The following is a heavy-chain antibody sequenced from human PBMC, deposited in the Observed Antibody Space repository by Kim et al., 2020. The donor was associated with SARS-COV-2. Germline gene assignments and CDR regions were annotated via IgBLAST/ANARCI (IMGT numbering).Heavy chain of an antibody. CDR2: ISYDGSNK. J-gene: IGHJ4*02. CDR3: ARSSDIVVVPAATFDY. CDR1: GFTFSSYA. Sequence: GGSLRLSCAASGFTFSSYAMHWVRQAPGKGLEWVAVISYDGSNKYYADSVKGRFTISRDNSKNTLYLQMNSLRAEDTAVYYCARSSDIVVVPAATFDYWGQGTLVTVSS. V-gene: IGHV3-30-3*01. D-gene: IGHD2-2*01.